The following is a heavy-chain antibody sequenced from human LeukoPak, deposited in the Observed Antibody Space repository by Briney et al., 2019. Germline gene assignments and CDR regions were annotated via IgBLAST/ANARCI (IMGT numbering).Heavy chain of an antibody. D-gene: IGHD3-22*01. CDR3: AKSRAGSSGFYFDY. J-gene: IGHJ4*02. V-gene: IGHV3-74*01. CDR2: INSDGKST. Sequence: GGSLRLSCAASGFTFSSYWMHWVRQGSGEGLVWVSRINSDGKSTSYANSVKGRFTISRDNAKDTLYLQMNSLRAEDTAVYFCAKSRAGSSGFYFDYWGQGTLVTVSS. CDR1: GFTFSSYW.